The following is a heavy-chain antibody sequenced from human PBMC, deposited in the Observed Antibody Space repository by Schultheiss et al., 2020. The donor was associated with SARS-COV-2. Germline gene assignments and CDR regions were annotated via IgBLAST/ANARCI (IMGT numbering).Heavy chain of an antibody. CDR1: GFTVSSNY. Sequence: GGSLRLSCAASGFTVSSNYMSWVRQAPGKGLEWVSSIGTSGSRTYYADSVKGRFTVSRDNSKNRVYLQMSSLRVEDTAVYYCARDSDYGDYVIDYWGQGTLVTVSS. J-gene: IGHJ4*02. CDR3: ARDSDYGDYVIDY. D-gene: IGHD4-17*01. CDR2: IGTSGSRT. V-gene: IGHV3-53*01.